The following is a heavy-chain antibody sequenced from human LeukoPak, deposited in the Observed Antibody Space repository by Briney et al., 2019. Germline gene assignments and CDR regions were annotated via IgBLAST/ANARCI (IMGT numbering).Heavy chain of an antibody. J-gene: IGHJ4*02. V-gene: IGHV3-11*01. D-gene: IGHD2-2*01. CDR3: ARSLYVRGDIVVVAPAFDY. Sequence: GGSLRLSCAASGFTFSDYYMSWIRQAPGKGLEGISYISSSGSTLYYAASVKGRFTISRDNARDSLYLQLNSLRAEDTAVYYCARSLYVRGDIVVVAPAFDYWGQGTLVTVSS. CDR1: GFTFSDYY. CDR2: ISSSGSTL.